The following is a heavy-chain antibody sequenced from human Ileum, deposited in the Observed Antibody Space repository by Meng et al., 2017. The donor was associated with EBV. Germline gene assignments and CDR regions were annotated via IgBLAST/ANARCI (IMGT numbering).Heavy chain of an antibody. Sequence: QAQLQKSCPGLVKPSDTLSLTCAVSGYSISSTNWWGWIRQPPGKGLEWIGYIYYSGSTSYNPSLKSRVTMSVDTSKNQFSLNLNSVTAVDTAVYYCARNVPGTSAYYDWGQGTLVTVSS. CDR1: GYSISSTNW. J-gene: IGHJ4*02. CDR3: ARNVPGTSAYYD. V-gene: IGHV4-28*01. CDR2: IYYSGST. D-gene: IGHD3-22*01.